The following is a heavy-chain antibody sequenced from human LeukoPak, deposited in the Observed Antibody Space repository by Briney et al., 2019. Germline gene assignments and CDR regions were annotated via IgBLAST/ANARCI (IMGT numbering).Heavy chain of an antibody. D-gene: IGHD6-13*01. V-gene: IGHV3-20*04. CDR2: INWNGGST. CDR1: GFTFSSYA. CDR3: ARDLDYSSSWYPRVLNYYYGMDV. Sequence: GGSLRLSCAASGFTFSSYAMSWVRQAPGKGLEWVSGINWNGGSTGYADSVKGRFTISRDNAKNSLYLQMNSLRAEDTALYYCARDLDYSSSWYPRVLNYYYGMDVWGQGTTVTVSS. J-gene: IGHJ6*02.